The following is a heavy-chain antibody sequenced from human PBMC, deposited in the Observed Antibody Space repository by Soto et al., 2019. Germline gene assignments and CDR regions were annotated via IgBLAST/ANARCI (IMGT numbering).Heavy chain of an antibody. J-gene: IGHJ6*02. CDR3: ARGTYYYGMDV. CDR2: INHSGST. Sequence: SETLSLTCTVSGGSVSSGSCYWTWIRQPPGKGLEWIGEINHSGSTNYNPSLKSRVTISVDTSKNQFSLKLSSVTAADTAVYYCARGTYYYGMDVWGQGTTVTVSS. CDR1: GGSVSSGSCY. V-gene: IGHV4-61*01.